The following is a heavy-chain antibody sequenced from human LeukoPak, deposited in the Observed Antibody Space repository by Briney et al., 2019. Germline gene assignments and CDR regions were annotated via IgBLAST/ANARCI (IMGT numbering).Heavy chain of an antibody. CDR2: IYSGGST. CDR3: ARDVVGATYFD. Sequence: GGSLRLSCAASGFTVSSNYMTWVRQAPGKGLEWVSIIYSGGSTSYADSVKGRFTISRDNSKNTLYLQMNSLRAEDTAVYYCARDVVGATYFDWGQGTLVTVSS. J-gene: IGHJ4*02. CDR1: GFTVSSNY. V-gene: IGHV3-53*01. D-gene: IGHD1-26*01.